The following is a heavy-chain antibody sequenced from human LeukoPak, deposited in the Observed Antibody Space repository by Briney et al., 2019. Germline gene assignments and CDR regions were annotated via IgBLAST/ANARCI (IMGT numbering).Heavy chain of an antibody. CDR2: IKQDGSEK. J-gene: IGHJ4*02. CDR3: VRERDRGVTSPYFDY. CDR1: GFTFSSYS. D-gene: IGHD2-21*02. Sequence: PGGSLRLSCAASGFTFSSYSMSWVRQGPGKGLEWVANIKQDGSEKYYVDSVTGRFTISRDNAKNSLYLQMNSLRAEDTAVYYCVRERDRGVTSPYFDYWGQGSLVTVSS. V-gene: IGHV3-7*01.